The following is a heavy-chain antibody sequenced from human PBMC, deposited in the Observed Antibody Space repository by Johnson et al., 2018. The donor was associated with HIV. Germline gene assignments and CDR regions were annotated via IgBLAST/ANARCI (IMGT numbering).Heavy chain of an antibody. CDR3: ARLPSGYSRDDLDI. J-gene: IGHJ3*02. D-gene: IGHD5-18*01. Sequence: QVQLVESGGGVVQPGRSLRLSCAASGFTFSSYPMHWVRQAPGKGLEWVAIISYDGGSKYYADSVKGRFTVSRDNSKNTLSLQINSLRPEDTAVYYCARLPSGYSRDDLDIWGQGTMVTVSS. V-gene: IGHV3-30*04. CDR2: ISYDGGSK. CDR1: GFTFSSYP.